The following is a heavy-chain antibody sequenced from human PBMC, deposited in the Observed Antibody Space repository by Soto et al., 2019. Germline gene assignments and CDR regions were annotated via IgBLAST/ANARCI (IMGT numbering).Heavy chain of an antibody. CDR2: ISGSGGST. Sequence: GGSLRLSCAASGFTFSSYAMSWVRQAPGKGLEWVSAISGSGGSTYYADSVKGRFTISRDNSKNTLYLQMNSLRAEDTAVYYCAKDRDDIVVVPAAIGYWGQGTLVTVSS. D-gene: IGHD2-2*01. CDR1: GFTFSSYA. CDR3: AKDRDDIVVVPAAIGY. J-gene: IGHJ4*02. V-gene: IGHV3-23*01.